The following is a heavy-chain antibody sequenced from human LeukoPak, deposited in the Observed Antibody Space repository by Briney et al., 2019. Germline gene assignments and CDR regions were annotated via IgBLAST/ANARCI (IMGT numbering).Heavy chain of an antibody. D-gene: IGHD6-19*01. J-gene: IGHJ3*02. Sequence: GGSLRLSCAASGFTYSSYSMNWVRQAPGKGLEWVSSISSSSSYIYYADSVKGRFTISRDNAKNSLYLQMNSLRAEDTAVYYCARASGYTSGWYDDAFDIWGQGTMVTVSS. CDR3: ARASGYTSGWYDDAFDI. CDR2: ISSSSSYI. V-gene: IGHV3-21*01. CDR1: GFTYSSYS.